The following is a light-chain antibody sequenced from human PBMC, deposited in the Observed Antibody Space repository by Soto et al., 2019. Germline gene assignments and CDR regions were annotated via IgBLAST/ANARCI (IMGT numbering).Light chain of an antibody. J-gene: IGLJ1*01. Sequence: QSVLTQPASVYGSPGQSITIPCTGTSSDVGGYNYVSWYQQHPGKAPKLMISGVSNRPSGVSNRFSGSKSGNTASLTISGLQAEDEADYYCSSYTTISTYVFGTGTKVTVL. CDR2: GVS. CDR1: SSDVGGYNY. CDR3: SSYTTISTYV. V-gene: IGLV2-14*01.